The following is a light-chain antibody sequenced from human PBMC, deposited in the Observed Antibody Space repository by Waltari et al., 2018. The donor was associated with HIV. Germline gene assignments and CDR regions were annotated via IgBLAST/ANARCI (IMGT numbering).Light chain of an antibody. CDR1: SSDVGGYNY. V-gene: IGLV2-14*01. J-gene: IGLJ2*01. CDR3: SSYTSSSTLNVV. CDR2: DVS. Sequence: QSALTQPASVSGSPGQSITISCTGTSSDVGGYNYVSWYQQHPGKAPKLMIYDVSKRPSGVSNRFSGPKSGNTASLTISGLQAEDEADYYCSSYTSSSTLNVVFGGGTKLTVL.